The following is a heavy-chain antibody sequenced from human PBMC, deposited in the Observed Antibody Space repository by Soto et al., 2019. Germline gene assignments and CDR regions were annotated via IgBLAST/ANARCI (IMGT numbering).Heavy chain of an antibody. CDR1: CGSISSVGYS. CDR2: MYHIGXX. J-gene: IGHJ4*02. D-gene: IGHD3-3*02. V-gene: IGHV4-30-2*01. CDR3: ARVADY. Sequence: SETLSLTCAVSCGSISSVGYSWSWIRQPPGKCLEWICYMYHIGXXXYNPSLKXXVTISIDSSNXQFSLXLLSVTAADTAVYYCARVADYWAQGILVTVS.